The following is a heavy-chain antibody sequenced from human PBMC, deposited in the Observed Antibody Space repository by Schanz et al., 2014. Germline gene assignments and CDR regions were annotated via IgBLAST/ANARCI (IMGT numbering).Heavy chain of an antibody. CDR3: AKRNHDMQSLPLDY. D-gene: IGHD3-9*01. V-gene: IGHV3-23*04. J-gene: IGHJ4*02. Sequence: VQLVESGGGVVQPGRSLRLSCAASGFTFSTYAMSWVRQAPGKGLEWVSIITGSGATYYADSVKGRFTISRDNSKNTLYLQMNSLSAEDTAVYYCAKRNHDMQSLPLDYWGQGTLVIVSS. CDR1: GFTFSTYA. CDR2: ITGSGAT.